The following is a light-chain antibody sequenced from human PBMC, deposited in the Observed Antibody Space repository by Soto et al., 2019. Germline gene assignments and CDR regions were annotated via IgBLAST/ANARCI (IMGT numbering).Light chain of an antibody. Sequence: SVLTQPPSASGSPGQSVTISCTGTSSDVGGYNYVSWYQQHPGKAPKLMIYEVSKRPSGVPDRFSGSKSGNTASLTVSGLRAEDEADYYCCSYAGSNNLVFGGGTKLTVL. J-gene: IGLJ2*01. CDR3: CSYAGSNNLV. V-gene: IGLV2-8*01. CDR1: SSDVGGYNY. CDR2: EVS.